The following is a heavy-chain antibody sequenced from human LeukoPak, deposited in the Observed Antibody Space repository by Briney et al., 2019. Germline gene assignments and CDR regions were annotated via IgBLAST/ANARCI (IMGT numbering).Heavy chain of an antibody. CDR2: IYPGDSDT. J-gene: IGHJ4*02. V-gene: IGHV5-51*01. D-gene: IGHD5-12*01. CDR3: ARQSRNGYDFDY. CDR1: GYTFPTYW. Sequence: GESLKISCQGSGYTFPTYWIGWVRQMPGKGLEWMGIIYPGDSDTRYSPSFQGQVTISADKSISTAYLQWSSLEASDTAMYYCARQSRNGYDFDYWGQGTLVTVSP.